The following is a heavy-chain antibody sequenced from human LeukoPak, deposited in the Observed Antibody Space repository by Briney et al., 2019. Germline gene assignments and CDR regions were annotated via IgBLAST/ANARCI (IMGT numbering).Heavy chain of an antibody. J-gene: IGHJ5*02. Sequence: GASVKVSRKASGYTFTGYYMHWVRQAPGQGLEWMGWINPNSGGTNYAQKFQGRVTMTRDTSISTAYMELSRLRSDDTAVYYCARDWESIAARLPQKGFDPWGQGTLATVSS. D-gene: IGHD6-6*01. CDR3: ARDWESIAARLPQKGFDP. CDR1: GYTFTGYY. V-gene: IGHV1-2*02. CDR2: INPNSGGT.